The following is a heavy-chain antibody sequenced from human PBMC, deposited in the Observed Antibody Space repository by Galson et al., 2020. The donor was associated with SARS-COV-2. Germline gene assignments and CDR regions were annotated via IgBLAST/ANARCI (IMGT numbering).Heavy chain of an antibody. CDR1: GYTFGNYY. J-gene: IGHJ6*03. CDR2: FDPSGSRT. D-gene: IGHD3-16*01. CDR3: AREGSSWGSHYYYMDV. Sequence: ASVKVSCKASGYTFGNYYLHWVRQAPGQGLEWMGIFDPSGSRTTSAQKFQGRVTMTGDASTSTVYMELIGLRSGDTAVYFCAREGSSWGSHYYYMDVWGRGTTVTVS. V-gene: IGHV1-46*03.